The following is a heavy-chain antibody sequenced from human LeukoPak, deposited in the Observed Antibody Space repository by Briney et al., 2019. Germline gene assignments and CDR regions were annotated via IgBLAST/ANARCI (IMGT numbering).Heavy chain of an antibody. CDR2: IYHSGST. D-gene: IGHD6-19*01. CDR1: GGSISSGGYS. V-gene: IGHV4-30-2*01. J-gene: IGHJ4*02. CDR3: ARGNRIAVAGGFDY. Sequence: PSQTLSLTCAVSGGSISSGGYSWSWIRQPPGKGLEWIGYIYHSGSTYYNPSLKSRVTISVDRSKNQFSLKLSSVTAADTAVYYCARGNRIAVAGGFDYWGQGTLVTVSS.